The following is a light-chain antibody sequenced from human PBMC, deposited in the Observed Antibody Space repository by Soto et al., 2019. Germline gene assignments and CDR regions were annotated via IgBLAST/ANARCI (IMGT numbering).Light chain of an antibody. CDR2: VNSDGSH. CDR1: SGHSSYA. J-gene: IGLJ2*01. CDR3: QMWGTGIRVV. V-gene: IGLV4-69*02. Sequence: QLVLTQSPSDSASLGASVNLTCTLSSGHSSYAIAWHQQQPEKGPRYLMKVNSDGSHTKGDGIPDRFSGSSSGSERYLTISGLQSEDEGDYYCQMWGTGIRVVFGGGTKLTVL.